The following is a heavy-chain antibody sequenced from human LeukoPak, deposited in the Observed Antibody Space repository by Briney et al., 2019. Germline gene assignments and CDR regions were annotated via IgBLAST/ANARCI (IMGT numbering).Heavy chain of an antibody. V-gene: IGHV3-7*01. CDR1: GFTFSSYW. CDR2: IKQDGSEK. J-gene: IGHJ4*02. Sequence: GGSLRLSCAASGFTFSSYWMSWVRQAPGKGLERVANIKQDGSEKYYVDSVKGRFTISRDNAKNSLYLQMNSLRAEDTAVYYCARDLRATYYYDSSGPSWGQGTLVTVSS. D-gene: IGHD3-22*01. CDR3: ARDLRATYYYDSSGPS.